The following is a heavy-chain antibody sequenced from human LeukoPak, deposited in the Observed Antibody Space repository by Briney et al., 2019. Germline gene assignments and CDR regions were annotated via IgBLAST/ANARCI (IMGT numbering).Heavy chain of an antibody. CDR1: GYTFTGYY. J-gene: IGHJ3*02. V-gene: IGHV1-2*02. CDR2: INPNSGGT. CDR3: ARGYSSGWFDAFDI. Sequence: ASVKVSCKASGYTFTGYYMHWVRQAPGQGLEWMGWINPNSGGTNYAQKFQGRVTMTRDTSISTAYMELSRLRSDDTAVYYCARGYSSGWFDAFDIWGQGTMVTVSS. D-gene: IGHD6-19*01.